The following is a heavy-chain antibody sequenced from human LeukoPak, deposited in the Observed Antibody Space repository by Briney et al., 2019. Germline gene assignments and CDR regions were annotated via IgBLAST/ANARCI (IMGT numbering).Heavy chain of an antibody. V-gene: IGHV1-2*02. Sequence: ASVKVSCKASGYTFTGYYMHWVRQAPGQGLGWMGWINPNSGGTNYAQKFQGRVTMTRDTSISTAYMELSRLRSDDTAVYYCARVKSYYYDTSDKDAFDIWGQGTMVTVSS. CDR3: ARVKSYYYDTSDKDAFDI. CDR1: GYTFTGYY. D-gene: IGHD3-22*01. J-gene: IGHJ3*02. CDR2: INPNSGGT.